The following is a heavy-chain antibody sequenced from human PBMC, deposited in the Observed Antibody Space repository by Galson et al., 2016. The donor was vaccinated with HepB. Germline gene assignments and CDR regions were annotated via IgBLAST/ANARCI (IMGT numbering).Heavy chain of an antibody. J-gene: IGHJ4*02. CDR3: ARVGDFYERRDYSDS. CDR2: ISGYNGKT. Sequence: SVKLSCTASGYSFTSCYMSWVRQAPGQGPEWMGWISGYNGKTMYAQKVQGRVTMTTDTSTRTPYMELRSLRPDDAAIYYCARVGDFYERRDYSDSWGQGTLISVSS. D-gene: IGHD3-22*01. CDR1: GYSFTSCY. V-gene: IGHV1-18*01.